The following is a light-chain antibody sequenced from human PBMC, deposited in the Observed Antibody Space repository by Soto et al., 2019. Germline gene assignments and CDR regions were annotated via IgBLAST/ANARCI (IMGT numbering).Light chain of an antibody. V-gene: IGKV1-39*01. CDR3: QQSYRIPRT. CDR1: QSISGY. J-gene: IGKJ1*01. Sequence: DIQMTQSPSSLSASVGDRVTITCRASQSISGYLNWYQQKPGRAPKLLIYAASNLQSGVPSRFSGSGSGTDFTLTISSLQPGDFATYYCQQSYRIPRTFGQGTQVDIK. CDR2: AAS.